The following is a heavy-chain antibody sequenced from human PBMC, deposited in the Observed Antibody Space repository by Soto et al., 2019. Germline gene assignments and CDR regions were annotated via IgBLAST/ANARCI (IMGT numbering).Heavy chain of an antibody. CDR2: ISYSGST. D-gene: IGHD3-22*01. CDR3: ARDVRRIPETKVVVITGWQNDAFDI. V-gene: IGHV4-61*01. J-gene: IGHJ3*02. Sequence: SETLSLTCSVSGASVSTGSHYWSWIRQPPGKGLEWIAYISYSGSTNYNPSLKSRVTISVDMSKNQFSLRLDSVSAADTAVYYCARDVRRIPETKVVVITGWQNDAFDIWGQGTMVTVSS. CDR1: GASVSTGSHY.